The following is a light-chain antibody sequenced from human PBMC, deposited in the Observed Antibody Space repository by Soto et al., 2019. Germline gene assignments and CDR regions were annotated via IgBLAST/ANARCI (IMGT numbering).Light chain of an antibody. CDR3: MQGTYWPCT. CDR2: KVS. Sequence: DVMMTQSPLSLPVTLGQAASISCRSSQSLVHGDGNTYLSWFQQRPGQSPRRLIYKVSNRDSGVPDRFTGSGSGTDFTLQISRVEAEDVGVYYCMQGTYWPCTFGQGTKLDIK. V-gene: IGKV2-30*02. J-gene: IGKJ2*02. CDR1: QSLVHGDGNTY.